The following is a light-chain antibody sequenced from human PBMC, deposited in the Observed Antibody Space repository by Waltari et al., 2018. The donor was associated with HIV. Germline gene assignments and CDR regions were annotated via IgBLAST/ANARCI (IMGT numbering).Light chain of an antibody. CDR1: QSVLYSSNKKNY. CDR2: WAS. V-gene: IGKV4-1*01. J-gene: IGKJ1*01. CDR3: QQYDSTPRT. Sequence: DIVMTQSPDSLAVSLVERATINYKSSQSVLYSSNKKNYLAWYQHKPGQPPKLLIYWASTRESGVPDRFSGSGSGTDVTLTISSLQAEDVAVYYCQQYDSTPRTFGQGTKVEIK.